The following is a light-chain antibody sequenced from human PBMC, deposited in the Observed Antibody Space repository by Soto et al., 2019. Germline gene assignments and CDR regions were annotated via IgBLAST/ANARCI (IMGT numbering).Light chain of an antibody. J-gene: IGKJ3*01. CDR2: DAS. Sequence: EIVLTQSPATLSLSPGERATLSCRASQSVSSYLAWYQQKPGQAPRLLIYDASNSATGIPARFSGSVSGTNFTFTISSLEPEDFAVYYCQQRSTWLFTFGPGTKVDIK. V-gene: IGKV3-11*01. CDR3: QQRSTWLFT. CDR1: QSVSSY.